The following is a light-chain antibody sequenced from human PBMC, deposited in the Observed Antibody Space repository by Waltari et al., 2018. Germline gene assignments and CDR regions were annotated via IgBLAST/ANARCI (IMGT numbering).Light chain of an antibody. CDR3: SSYASSSSVV. V-gene: IGLV2-14*01. CDR1: SSYVGGYNY. J-gene: IGLJ2*01. CDR2: DVS. Sequence: QSALTQPASVSGSPGQSITISCTGTSSYVGGYNYVSWYQQHPGKAPKLMIYDVSNRPSGVSDRFSGSKSANTASLTISGLQAEDEANYYCSSYASSSSVVFGGGTKLTVL.